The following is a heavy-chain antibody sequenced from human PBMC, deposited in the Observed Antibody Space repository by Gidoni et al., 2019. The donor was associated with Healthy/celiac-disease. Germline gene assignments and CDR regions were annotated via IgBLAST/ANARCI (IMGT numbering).Heavy chain of an antibody. V-gene: IGHV3-23*01. CDR1: GFTFSSYA. CDR2: ISGSGGST. D-gene: IGHD3-3*01. J-gene: IGHJ4*02. CDR3: AKDQVTIFGVVITPQDY. Sequence: EVQLLESGGGLVQPGGSLRLSCAASGFTFSSYAMSGVRQAPGKGLEWVAAISGSGGSTYYADSVKGRFTISRDNSKNTLYLQMNSLRAEDTAVYYCAKDQVTIFGVVITPQDYWGQGTLVTVSS.